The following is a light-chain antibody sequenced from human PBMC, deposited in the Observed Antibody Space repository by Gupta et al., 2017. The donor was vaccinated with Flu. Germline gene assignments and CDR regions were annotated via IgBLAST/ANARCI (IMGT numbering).Light chain of an antibody. CDR3: QQSDSTPFA. CDR1: QTIRTY. CDR2: AAS. Sequence: DIQMTQSPSSLSASVGDRVTITCRSSQTIRTYLNWYQQKPGKAPKLLVYAASSLQSGVPSRFSGSGSGTDFTLTISRLQREDFATYYCQQSDSTPFAFGHGTKVDIK. J-gene: IGKJ3*01. V-gene: IGKV1-39*01.